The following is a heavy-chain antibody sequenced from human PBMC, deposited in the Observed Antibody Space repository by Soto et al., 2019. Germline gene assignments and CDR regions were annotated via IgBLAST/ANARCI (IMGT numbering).Heavy chain of an antibody. D-gene: IGHD4-17*01. CDR1: GFTFSNYA. CDR2: MSFDGTR. J-gene: IGHJ3*02. CDR3: TIARPLPSMKTVDEPLDI. Sequence: QVQLVESGGGVVQPGTSLTLSCAASGFTFSNYAMHWVRQAPGKGLEWVAAMSFDGTRYYADSVKGRSTISRDSARNTVFLQTSVLRVVDTALYYCTIARPLPSMKTVDEPLDICGQGTKVTV. V-gene: IGHV3-30*03.